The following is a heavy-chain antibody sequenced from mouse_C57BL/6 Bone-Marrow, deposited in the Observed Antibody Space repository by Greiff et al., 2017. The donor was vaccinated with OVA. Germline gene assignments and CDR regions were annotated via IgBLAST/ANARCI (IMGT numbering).Heavy chain of an antibody. D-gene: IGHD3-2*02. CDR2: ISSGGDYI. CDR1: GFTFSSYA. CDR3: TREGSGWTWFAY. J-gene: IGHJ3*01. Sequence: EVMLVESGEGLVKPGGSLKLSCAASGFTFSSYAMSWVRQTPEKRLEWVAYISSGGDYIYYADTVKGRFTISRDNARNTLYLQMSSLKSEDTAMYYCTREGSGWTWFAYWGQGTLVTVSA. V-gene: IGHV5-9-1*02.